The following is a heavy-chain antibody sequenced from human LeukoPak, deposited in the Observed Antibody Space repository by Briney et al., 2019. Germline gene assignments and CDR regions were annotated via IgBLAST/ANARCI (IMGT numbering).Heavy chain of an antibody. CDR3: ARARSTVVRGDDAFDI. CDR1: GFTFSIYW. V-gene: IGHV3-74*01. J-gene: IGHJ3*02. CDR2: INSEGSST. Sequence: PGGALRLSCAASGFTFSIYWMHWVRQAPGKRLGCVSRINSEGSSTSYADSVKGRFTISRDNAKNTLYLQMNSLRDEDTAVYYCARARSTVVRGDDAFDIWGQGTMVHVSS. D-gene: IGHD4-23*01.